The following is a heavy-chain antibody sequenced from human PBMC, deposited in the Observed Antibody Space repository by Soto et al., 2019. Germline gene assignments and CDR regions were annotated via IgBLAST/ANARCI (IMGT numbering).Heavy chain of an antibody. V-gene: IGHV3-23*01. J-gene: IGHJ4*02. CDR1: GFTFSMYA. D-gene: IGHD3-22*01. Sequence: EVQVLESGGGLVQLGGSLRLSCAASGFTFSMYAMTWVRQAPGKGLEWVSSISGSGGSTYYADSVKGRFTVSRDSSKNTLYLQMNSLRAEDTAVYYCAKGEGYYYDSSGSYWGQGTLVTVSS. CDR2: ISGSGGST. CDR3: AKGEGYYYDSSGSY.